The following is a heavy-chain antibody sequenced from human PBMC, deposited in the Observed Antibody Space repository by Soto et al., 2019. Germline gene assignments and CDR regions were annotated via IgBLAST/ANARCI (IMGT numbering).Heavy chain of an antibody. CDR3: AKGQHCSSTSCYFYHYGMDV. D-gene: IGHD2-2*01. CDR2: ISYDGKNK. Sequence: QVQLVESGGGVVQPGRSLRLSCVASGFTFSTYGMHWVRQAPGTGLEWVAVISYDGKNKYYADSVKGRLTSSRDNSKNTGYLQMSRLRGEDTAVYYCAKGQHCSSTSCYFYHYGMDVWGQGTTVAVTS. CDR1: GFTFSTYG. V-gene: IGHV3-30*18. J-gene: IGHJ6*02.